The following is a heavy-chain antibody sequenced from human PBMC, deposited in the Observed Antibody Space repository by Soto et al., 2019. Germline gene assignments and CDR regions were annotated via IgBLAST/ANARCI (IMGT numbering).Heavy chain of an antibody. V-gene: IGHV3-23*01. D-gene: IGHD3-10*01. Sequence: PGGSLRLSCAASGFTFSSYAISWVRQAPGKGLEWASAISGSGGSTYYADSVKGRFTISRDNSKNTLYLQMNSLRAEDTAVYYCAKDLLLWFGELSTHPFDYWGQGTLVTVSS. CDR1: GFTFSSYA. J-gene: IGHJ4*02. CDR2: ISGSGGST. CDR3: AKDLLLWFGELSTHPFDY.